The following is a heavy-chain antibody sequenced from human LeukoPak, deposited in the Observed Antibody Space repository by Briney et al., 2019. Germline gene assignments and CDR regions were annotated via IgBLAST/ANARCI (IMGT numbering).Heavy chain of an antibody. CDR3: ARDPRASIYDILTGGYYYYYGMDV. CDR2: IIPIFGTA. Sequence: GSSVKVSCKASGGTFSSSAISWVRQAPGQGLEWMVGIIPIFGTANYAQKFQGRVTITADESASTAYMELSSLRSEDTAVYYCARDPRASIYDILTGGYYYYYGMDVWGQGTTVTVSS. J-gene: IGHJ6*02. V-gene: IGHV1-69*01. CDR1: GGTFSSSA. D-gene: IGHD3-9*01.